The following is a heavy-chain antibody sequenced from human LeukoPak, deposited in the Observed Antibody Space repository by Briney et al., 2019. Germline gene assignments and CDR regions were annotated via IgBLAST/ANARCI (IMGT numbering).Heavy chain of an antibody. CDR1: GGSVISGSYY. CDR2: INHSGST. CDR3: ARGRLSPQVAILHRPTLFDY. V-gene: IGHV4-39*07. D-gene: IGHD5-12*01. J-gene: IGHJ4*02. Sequence: PSETLSLTCTVSGGSVISGSYYWSWIRQPPGKGLEWIGEINHSGSTNYNPSLKSRVTISVDTSKNQFSLKLSSVTAADTAVYYCARGRLSPQVAILHRPTLFDYWGQGTLVTVSS.